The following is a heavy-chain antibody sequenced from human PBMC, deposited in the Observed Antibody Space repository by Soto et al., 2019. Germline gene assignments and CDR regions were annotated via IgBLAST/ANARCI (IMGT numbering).Heavy chain of an antibody. J-gene: IGHJ6*02. V-gene: IGHV3-30*03. D-gene: IGHD6-25*01. CDR1: GFPFSNYG. CDR3: ASGRGPDGYSYYYAMDV. CDR2: TSYDGKSS. Sequence: QVQLVESGGGVVQPGRSLRLSCAASGFPFSNYGMHWVRLAPGKGLEWVAVTSYDGKSSYYADSVKGRFTISRDNSKTTLYLQMNSLRAEDTALYYCASGRGPDGYSYYYAMDVWGQGATVTVSS.